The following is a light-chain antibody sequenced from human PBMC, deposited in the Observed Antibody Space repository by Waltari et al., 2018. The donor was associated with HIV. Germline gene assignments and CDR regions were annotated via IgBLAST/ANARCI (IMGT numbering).Light chain of an antibody. CDR2: QDI. V-gene: IGLV3-1*01. Sequence: SYELTQPPSVSVSPGQTASITCSGDELGNKYAFWYQQKPGQSPVLVIYQDIKRPSGIPERFAGSNSGNTATLTISGTQAMDEADYYCQTWDSSGVFGGGTKLTVL. CDR3: QTWDSSGV. J-gene: IGLJ2*01. CDR1: ELGNKY.